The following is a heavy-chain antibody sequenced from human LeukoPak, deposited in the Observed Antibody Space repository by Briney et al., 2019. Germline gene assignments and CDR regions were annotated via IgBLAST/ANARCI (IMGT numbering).Heavy chain of an antibody. CDR3: AKGVITMVRGACDY. CDR2: ISWNSGSI. V-gene: IGHV3-9*01. J-gene: IGHJ4*02. CDR1: GFTFDDYA. Sequence: PGGSLRLSCAASGFTFDDYAIHWVRQAPGKGLEWVSGISWNSGSIGYADSVKGRFTISRDNAKNSLYLQMNSLRAEDTALYYCAKGVITMVRGACDYWGQGTLVTVSS. D-gene: IGHD3-10*01.